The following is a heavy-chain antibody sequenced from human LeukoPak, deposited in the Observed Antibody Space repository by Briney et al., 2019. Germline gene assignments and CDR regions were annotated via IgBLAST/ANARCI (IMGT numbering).Heavy chain of an antibody. CDR3: ARVSVTLLWFGDATRNAFDI. CDR1: GYTFTDYA. V-gene: IGHV7-4-1*02. J-gene: IGHJ3*02. D-gene: IGHD3-10*01. Sequence: ASVKVSCKASGYTFTDYAMNWVRQAPGQGLEWMGWINTNTGNPTYAQGFTGRFVFSLDTSVSTAYLQISSLKAEDTAVYYCARVSVTLLWFGDATRNAFDIWGQGTMVTVSS. CDR2: INTNTGNP.